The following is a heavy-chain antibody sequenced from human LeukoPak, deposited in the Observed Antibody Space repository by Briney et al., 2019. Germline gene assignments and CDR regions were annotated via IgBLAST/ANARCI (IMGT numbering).Heavy chain of an antibody. CDR2: IYYSGST. CDR3: ARPIIPEADWFDP. CDR1: GGSLSSSRYY. J-gene: IGHJ5*02. Sequence: SETLSLTCTVSGGSLSSSRYYWGWIRQPPGKGLGWIGSIYYSGSTYYNPSLKSRVTISVDTSKNQFSLKLSSVTAADTAVYYCARPIIPEADWFDPWGQGTLVTVSS. V-gene: IGHV4-39*01. D-gene: IGHD3-3*01.